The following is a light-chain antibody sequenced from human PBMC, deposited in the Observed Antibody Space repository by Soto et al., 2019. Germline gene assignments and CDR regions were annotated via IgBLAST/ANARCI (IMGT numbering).Light chain of an antibody. J-gene: IGLJ1*01. Sequence: QSVLSQPASMSGSPGQSITIPCTGASSDNGPYNYVSWYQHHPGKAPKLLISEVSIRPSGLSDRFSASKTGNTASLTISGLQPEDEAFYYCSCLSTTSTPIVFGTGTKVTV. CDR2: EVS. V-gene: IGLV2-14*01. CDR1: SSDNGPYNY. CDR3: SCLSTTSTPIV.